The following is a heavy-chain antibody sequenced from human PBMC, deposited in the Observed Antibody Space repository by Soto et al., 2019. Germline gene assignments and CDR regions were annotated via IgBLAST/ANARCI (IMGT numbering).Heavy chain of an antibody. D-gene: IGHD5-18*01. CDR1: GFTFGSYS. CDR2: ISSSSSTI. CDR3: AKDGGYSYGPYDY. J-gene: IGHJ4*02. Sequence: HPGGSLRLSCAASGFTFGSYSMNWVRQAPGKGLEWVSYISSSSSTIYYADSVEGRFTISRDNAKNSLDLQMNSLRAEDTAVYYGAKDGGYSYGPYDYRGQRTLVTVSS. V-gene: IGHV3-48*01.